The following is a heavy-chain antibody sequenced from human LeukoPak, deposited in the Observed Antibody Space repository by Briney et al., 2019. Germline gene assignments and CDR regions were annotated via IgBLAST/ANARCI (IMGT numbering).Heavy chain of an antibody. V-gene: IGHV4-39*07. CDR2: LYYTGNT. D-gene: IGHD3-16*02. CDR3: ARGFRDYVWGSYRYGNSYYFDY. J-gene: IGHJ4*02. CDR1: GGSISSSSYY. Sequence: SETLSLTCTVSGGSISSSSYYWGWIRQPPGKGLEWIGSLYYTGNTYYNPSLKSRVTISVDTSKNQFSLKLSSVTAADTAVYYCARGFRDYVWGSYRYGNSYYFDYWGQGTLVTVSS.